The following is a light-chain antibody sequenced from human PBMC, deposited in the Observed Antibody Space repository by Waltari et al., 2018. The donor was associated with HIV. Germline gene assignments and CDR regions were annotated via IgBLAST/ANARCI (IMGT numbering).Light chain of an antibody. CDR1: SSDSGGYNS. CDR2: DVT. V-gene: IGLV2-11*01. CDR3: CSYAGSYTFV. Sequence: QSALTQPRPVSGSPGQSVAISCTGTSSDSGGYNSVAWYQQHSGKALKLMIYDVTKRPSGVPDRFSGSKSGNTASLTSSGLQAEDEADYYCCSYAGSYTFVFGGGTKLTVL. J-gene: IGLJ3*02.